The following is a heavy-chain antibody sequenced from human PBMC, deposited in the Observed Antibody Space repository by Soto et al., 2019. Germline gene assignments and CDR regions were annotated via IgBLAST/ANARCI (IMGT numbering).Heavy chain of an antibody. CDR2: INPNSGGT. J-gene: IGHJ4*02. Sequence: QVQLVQSGAEVKKPGASVKVSCKASGYTFTGYYMHWVRQAPGQGLEWMGWINPNSGGTNYAQKFQGRVTMARDTSISTAYMELSGLRSDDTAVYYCARDGGKMYYDILTGFTPFDYWGQGTLVTVSS. CDR3: ARDGGKMYYDILTGFTPFDY. V-gene: IGHV1-2*02. CDR1: GYTFTGYY. D-gene: IGHD3-9*01.